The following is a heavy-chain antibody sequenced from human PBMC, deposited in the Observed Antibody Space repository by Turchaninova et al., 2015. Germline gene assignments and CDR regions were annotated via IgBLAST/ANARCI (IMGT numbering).Heavy chain of an antibody. CDR1: YG. CDR3: AKDDECQGVDNYHYMDV. J-gene: IGHJ6*03. Sequence: YGMHWVRQAPGKGLEWVALISYGGGKNYYADSVKGRFTISRDNSKNTLYLQMNSLRHEDMAVYYCAKDDECQGVDNYHYMDVWGKGTTVTVSS. CDR2: ISYGGGKN. D-gene: IGHD2-2*01. V-gene: IGHV3-30*18.